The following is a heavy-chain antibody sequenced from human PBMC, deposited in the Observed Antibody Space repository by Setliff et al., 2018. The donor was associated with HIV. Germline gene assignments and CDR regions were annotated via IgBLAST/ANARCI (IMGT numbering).Heavy chain of an antibody. CDR3: ARGTDAQYGYYFDY. D-gene: IGHD4-17*01. CDR1: GGSIKYGDYY. CDR2: IHYSGST. Sequence: SETLSLTCTVPGGSIKYGDYYWTWIRQSPGKGLEWIGYIHYSGSTDYNPSLKSRSSISINKSKKQFFLRLNSVTAADTAVYYCARGTDAQYGYYFDYWGQGTLVTVSS. V-gene: IGHV4-31*03. J-gene: IGHJ4*02.